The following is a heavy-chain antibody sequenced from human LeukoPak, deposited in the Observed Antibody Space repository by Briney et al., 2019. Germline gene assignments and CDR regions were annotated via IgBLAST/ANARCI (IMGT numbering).Heavy chain of an antibody. Sequence: SVKVSCKASGGTFSSYAISWVRQAPGQGLEWMGGIIPIFGTAHYAQKFQGRVTITADESTSTAYMELSSLRSEDTAVYYCARDLDGSIAARPFDYWGQGTLVTVSS. J-gene: IGHJ4*02. D-gene: IGHD6-6*01. CDR3: ARDLDGSIAARPFDY. CDR1: GGTFSSYA. V-gene: IGHV1-69*13. CDR2: IIPIFGTA.